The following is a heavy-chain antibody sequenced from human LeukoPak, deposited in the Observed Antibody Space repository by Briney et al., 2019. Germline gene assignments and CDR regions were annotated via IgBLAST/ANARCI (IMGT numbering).Heavy chain of an antibody. D-gene: IGHD3-3*01. V-gene: IGHV1-2*02. Sequence: GASVKVSCKAFGYSFTGYHLHWVRQAPRQGLEWMGWVNPKTGGTNYARKFQGRVTMTRDTCINTVNMELSRLTSDDTAVYYCAREFSSKLEWLAYVTGDDAFDVWGQGTMITVS. J-gene: IGHJ3*01. CDR3: AREFSSKLEWLAYVTGDDAFDV. CDR2: VNPKTGGT. CDR1: GYSFTGYH.